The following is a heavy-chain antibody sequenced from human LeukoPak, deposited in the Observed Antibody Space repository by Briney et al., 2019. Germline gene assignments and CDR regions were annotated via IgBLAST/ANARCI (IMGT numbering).Heavy chain of an antibody. J-gene: IGHJ4*02. CDR1: GGSISSYY. CDR3: ARSREDYGDYYFDY. Sequence: SETLSLTCTVSGGSISSYYWSWIRQPPGKGLEWIGYIYCSGSTNYNPSLKSRVTISVDTSKNQFSLKLSSVTAADTAVYYCARSREDYGDYYFDYWGQGTLVTVSS. V-gene: IGHV4-59*01. CDR2: IYCSGST. D-gene: IGHD4-17*01.